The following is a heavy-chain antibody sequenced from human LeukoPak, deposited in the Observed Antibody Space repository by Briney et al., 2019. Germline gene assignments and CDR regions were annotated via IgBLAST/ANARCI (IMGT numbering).Heavy chain of an antibody. Sequence: GSLRLSCAASGFTFRAYAMHWVRQAPGQGLEWVAVISYDGSRTYTADSVKGRTTISRDNSEDTVYLHMNILRPEDTAVYYCARDAQDYFDSTTSFDYWGQGTLLIVSS. V-gene: IGHV3-30*04. D-gene: IGHD2/OR15-2a*01. J-gene: IGHJ4*02. CDR2: ISYDGSRT. CDR3: ARDAQDYFDSTTSFDY. CDR1: GFTFRAYA.